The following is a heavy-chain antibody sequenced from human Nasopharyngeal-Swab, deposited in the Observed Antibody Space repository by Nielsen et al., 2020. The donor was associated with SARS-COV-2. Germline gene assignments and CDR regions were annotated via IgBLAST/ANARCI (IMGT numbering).Heavy chain of an antibody. CDR3: AREGFKETSMATAFDY. J-gene: IGHJ4*02. D-gene: IGHD5-18*01. CDR1: GGTFSSYA. Sequence: SVKVSCKASGGTFSSYAISWVRQAAGQGLEWMGGIIPIFGTANYAQKFQGRVTITADESTSLAYMELSSLRSEDTAVYYCAREGFKETSMATAFDYWGQGTVVIVSS. CDR2: IIPIFGTA. V-gene: IGHV1-69*13.